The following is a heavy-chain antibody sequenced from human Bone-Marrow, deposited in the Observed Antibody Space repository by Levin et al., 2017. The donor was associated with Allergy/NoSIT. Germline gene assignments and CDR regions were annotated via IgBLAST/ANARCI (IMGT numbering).Heavy chain of an antibody. CDR3: ARVKKDCSGGSCYSVSWYFDL. CDR2: ISSSSSYI. V-gene: IGHV3-21*01. Sequence: GESLKISCAASGFTFSSYSMNWVRQAPGKGLEWVSSISSSSSYIYYADSVKGRFTISRDNAKNSLYLQMNSLRAEDTAVYYCARVKKDCSGGSCYSVSWYFDLWGRGTLVTVSS. D-gene: IGHD2-15*01. CDR1: GFTFSSYS. J-gene: IGHJ2*01.